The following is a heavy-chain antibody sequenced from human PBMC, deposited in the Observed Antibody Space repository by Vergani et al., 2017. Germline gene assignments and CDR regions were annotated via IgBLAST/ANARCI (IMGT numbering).Heavy chain of an antibody. Sequence: EVQLLESGGDLVQPGGSLRLSCAASGFTFIMHAMSWVRQAPGKGLEWVSTLSASDRRTHYADSVKGRFTISRDISKNTLFLHMNSLRPEDTAVYYCARAPGRRCSGGSCYSSFRWFDPWGQGTLVTVFS. CDR2: LSASDRRT. CDR3: ARAPGRRCSGGSCYSSFRWFDP. D-gene: IGHD2-15*01. CDR1: GFTFIMHA. J-gene: IGHJ5*02. V-gene: IGHV3-23*01.